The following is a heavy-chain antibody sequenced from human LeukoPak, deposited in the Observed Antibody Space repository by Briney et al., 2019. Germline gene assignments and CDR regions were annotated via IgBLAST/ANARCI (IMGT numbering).Heavy chain of an antibody. Sequence: GGSLRLSCAASGFTFSSYAMHWVRQAPGKGLEWVAVISYDGSNKYYADSVKGRFTISRDNSKNTLYLQMNSLRAGDTAVYYCAREGPCRGSGWYSDAFDIWGQGTMVTVSS. CDR2: ISYDGSNK. CDR1: GFTFSSYA. J-gene: IGHJ3*02. V-gene: IGHV3-30-3*01. CDR3: AREGPCRGSGWYSDAFDI. D-gene: IGHD6-19*01.